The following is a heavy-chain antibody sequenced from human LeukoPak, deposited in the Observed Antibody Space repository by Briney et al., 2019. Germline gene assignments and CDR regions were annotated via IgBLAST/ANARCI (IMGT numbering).Heavy chain of an antibody. CDR1: GYTFTSYG. Sequence: SVKVSCKASGYTFTSYGISWVRQAPGQGLEWMGGIIPIFGTANYAQKFQGRVTITADESTSTAYMELSSLRSEDTAVYYCARVDVLREPSNDYWGQGTLVTVSS. J-gene: IGHJ4*02. CDR2: IIPIFGTA. D-gene: IGHD3-3*01. V-gene: IGHV1-69*13. CDR3: ARVDVLREPSNDY.